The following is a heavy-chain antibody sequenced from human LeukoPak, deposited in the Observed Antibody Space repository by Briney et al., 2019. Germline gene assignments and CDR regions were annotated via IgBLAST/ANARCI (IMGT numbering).Heavy chain of an antibody. V-gene: IGHV3-30*18. Sequence: PGGSLRLSCAASRFTFSSYGMHWVRQAPGKGLEWVAVISYDGSNKYYADSVKGRFTISRDNSKNTLYLQMNSLRAEDTAVYYCAKDPGGYSGYGGLDYWGQGTLVTVSS. CDR1: RFTFSSYG. CDR2: ISYDGSNK. J-gene: IGHJ4*02. CDR3: AKDPGGYSGYGGLDY. D-gene: IGHD5-12*01.